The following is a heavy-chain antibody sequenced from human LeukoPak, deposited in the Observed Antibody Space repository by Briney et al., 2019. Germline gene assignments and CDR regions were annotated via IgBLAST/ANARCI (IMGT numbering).Heavy chain of an antibody. V-gene: IGHV3-21*01. J-gene: IGHJ6*04. D-gene: IGHD2-2*01. CDR3: ARDRYCSSTSCSQYYYYGMDV. CDR1: GFTFSSYS. Sequence: SGGSLRLSCAASGFTFSSYSMNWVRQAPGKGLEWVSSISSSSSYIYYADSVKGRFTISRDNAKNSLYLQMNSLRAEDTPVYYCARDRYCSSTSCSQYYYYGMDVWGKGTTVTVSS. CDR2: ISSSSSYI.